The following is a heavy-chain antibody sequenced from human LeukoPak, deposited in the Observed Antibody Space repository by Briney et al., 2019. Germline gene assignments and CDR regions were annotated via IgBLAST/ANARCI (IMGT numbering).Heavy chain of an antibody. D-gene: IGHD2-15*01. CDR3: ARGNIVVVVAAFDY. CDR2: ISSSSSYI. Sequence: GGSLRLSCAASGFTFSSYSMTWVRQAPGKGLEWVSSISSSSSYIYYADSVKGRFTISRDNAKNSLYLQMNSLRAEDTAVYYCARGNIVVVVAAFDYWGQGTLVTVSS. CDR1: GFTFSSYS. V-gene: IGHV3-21*01. J-gene: IGHJ4*02.